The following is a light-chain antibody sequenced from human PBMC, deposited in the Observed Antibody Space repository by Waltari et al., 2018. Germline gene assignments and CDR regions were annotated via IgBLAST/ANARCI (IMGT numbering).Light chain of an antibody. V-gene: IGKV1-39*01. J-gene: IGKJ2*03. Sequence: DIQMTQSPSSLSASVGDRVTITCRASENVNNYLNWYQQKPGKVPKLLIYKASTLQSGVPSMFSGSGSGTDYTFTISSLQSEDVATYYCQHGYGTPPYSFGQGTKVEIK. CDR2: KAS. CDR1: ENVNNY. CDR3: QHGYGTPPYS.